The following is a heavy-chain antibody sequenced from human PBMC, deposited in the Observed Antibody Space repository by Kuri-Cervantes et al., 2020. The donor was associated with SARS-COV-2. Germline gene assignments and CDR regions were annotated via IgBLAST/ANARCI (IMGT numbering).Heavy chain of an antibody. CDR3: AREVGYCDSGRCYGLDALDI. CDR1: GYTFSSYA. V-gene: IGHV1-3*04. Sequence: ASVKVSCKASGYTFSSYAIHWVRQAPGQGLEWMGWINTATGNTHYSQKFQGRVTITRDTAASTEYMDLNSLRSEDTAVYYCAREVGYCDSGRCYGLDALDIWGQGTMVTVSS. D-gene: IGHD2-2*01. CDR2: INTATGNT. J-gene: IGHJ3*02.